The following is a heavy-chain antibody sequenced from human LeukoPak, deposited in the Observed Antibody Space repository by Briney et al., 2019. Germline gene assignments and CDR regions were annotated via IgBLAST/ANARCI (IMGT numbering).Heavy chain of an antibody. CDR2: IYSGGST. CDR3: AREVGLGYYDSSGYYYFI. V-gene: IGHV3-66*01. Sequence: PGGSLRLSCAASGFTVSSNYMSWVRQAPGKGLEWVSVIYSGGSTYYADSVKGRFTISRDNSKNTLYLQMNSLRAEDTAVYYCAREVGLGYYDSSGYYYFIWGQGTMVTVSS. D-gene: IGHD3-22*01. J-gene: IGHJ3*02. CDR1: GFTVSSNY.